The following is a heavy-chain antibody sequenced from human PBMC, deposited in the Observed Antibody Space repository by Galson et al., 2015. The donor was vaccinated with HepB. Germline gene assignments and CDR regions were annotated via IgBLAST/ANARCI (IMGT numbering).Heavy chain of an antibody. CDR1: EFTFSSYA. Sequence: SLRLPCAASEFTFSSYAMTWVRQAPGKGLEWVSGISGSGGTTYYADSVKGRFTISRDNSKNTLYLQMNSLRAEDTAVYYCAKDSSSSPDYWGQGTLVTVSS. CDR2: ISGSGGTT. V-gene: IGHV3-23*01. CDR3: AKDSSSSPDY. D-gene: IGHD6-6*01. J-gene: IGHJ4*02.